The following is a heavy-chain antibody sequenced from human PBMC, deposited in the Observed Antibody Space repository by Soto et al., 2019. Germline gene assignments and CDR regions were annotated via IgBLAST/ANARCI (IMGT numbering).Heavy chain of an antibody. CDR3: ARDELPLDY. CDR2: IYYSGST. CDR1: GGSISSYY. Sequence: KTSETLSLTCTVSGGSISSYYWSWIRQPPGKGLEWIGYIYYSGSTNYNPSLKSRVTISVDTSRNQFSLKLSSVTAADTAVYYCARDELPLDYWGQGTLVTVSS. D-gene: IGHD2-15*01. J-gene: IGHJ4*02. V-gene: IGHV4-59*01.